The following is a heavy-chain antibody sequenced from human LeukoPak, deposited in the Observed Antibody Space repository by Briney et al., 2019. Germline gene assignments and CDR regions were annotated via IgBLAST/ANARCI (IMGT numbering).Heavy chain of an antibody. CDR1: GGSISSYY. V-gene: IGHV4-59*01. J-gene: IGHJ5*02. CDR2: IYYSGST. D-gene: IGHD6-13*01. Sequence: PSETLSLTCTVSGGSISSYYWSWIRPPPGKGLEWIGYIYYSGSTNYNPSLKSRVTISVDTSKNQFSLKLSSVTAADTAVYYCARWVAAAGPTGYWFDPWGQGTLVTVSS. CDR3: ARWVAAAGPTGYWFDP.